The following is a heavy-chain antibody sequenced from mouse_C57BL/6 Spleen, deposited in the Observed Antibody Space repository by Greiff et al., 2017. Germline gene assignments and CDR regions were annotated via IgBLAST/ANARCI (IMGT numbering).Heavy chain of an antibody. V-gene: IGHV1-26*01. CDR1: GYTFTDYY. J-gene: IGHJ2*01. D-gene: IGHD4-1*01. Sequence: EVKLQQSGPELVKPGASVKISCKASGYTFTDYYMNWVKQSHGKSLEWIGDINPNNGGTSYNQKFKGKATLTVDKSSSTAYMELRSLTSEDSAVYYCARSLTGPYYFDYWGQGTTLTVSS. CDR2: INPNNGGT. CDR3: ARSLTGPYYFDY.